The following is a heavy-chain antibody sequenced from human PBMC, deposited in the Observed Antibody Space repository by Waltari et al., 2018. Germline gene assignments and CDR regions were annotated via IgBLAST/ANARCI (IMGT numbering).Heavy chain of an antibody. J-gene: IGHJ4*02. D-gene: IGHD5-12*01. CDR2: IDGRGDKR. V-gene: IGHV3-23*01. Sequence: EVQLFESGVGVAQPGESLRLSCAASGFIFDHYAMNWVRQAPGKGREGVSGIDGRGDKRYYADSVKGRFTISRDKAKNTVFLLMSSLSAEDTAIYYCAKDLSASGLGFDYWGQGRLVTVSS. CDR1: GFIFDHYA. CDR3: AKDLSASGLGFDY.